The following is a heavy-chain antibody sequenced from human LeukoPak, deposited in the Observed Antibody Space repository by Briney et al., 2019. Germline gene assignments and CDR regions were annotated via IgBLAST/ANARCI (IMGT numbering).Heavy chain of an antibody. CDR1: GGSVSSGSYY. J-gene: IGHJ4*02. Sequence: SEALSLTCTVSGGSVSSGSYYWSWIRQPPGKGLEWIGYIYYSGSTNYNPSLKSRVTISVDTSKNQLSLKLSSVTAADTAVYYCARGYSYGRFDYWGQGTLVTVSS. CDR3: ARGYSYGRFDY. V-gene: IGHV4-61*01. CDR2: IYYSGST. D-gene: IGHD5-18*01.